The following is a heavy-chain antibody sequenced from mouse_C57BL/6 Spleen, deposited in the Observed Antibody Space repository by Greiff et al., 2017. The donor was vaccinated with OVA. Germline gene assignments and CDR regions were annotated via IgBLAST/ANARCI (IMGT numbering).Heavy chain of an antibody. CDR2: ISDGGSYT. CDR1: GFTFSSYA. Sequence: EVHLVESGGGLVKPGGSLKLSCAASGFTFSSYAMSWVRQTPEKRLEWVATISDGGSYTYYPDNVKGRFTISRDNAKNNLYLQMSHLKSEDTAMYYCARGNDGYYGFDYWGQGTTLTVSS. D-gene: IGHD2-3*01. J-gene: IGHJ2*01. V-gene: IGHV5-4*01. CDR3: ARGNDGYYGFDY.